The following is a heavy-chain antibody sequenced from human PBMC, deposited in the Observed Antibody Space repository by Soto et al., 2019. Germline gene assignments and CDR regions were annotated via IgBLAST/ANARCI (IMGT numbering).Heavy chain of an antibody. CDR2: IYPGDSDT. Sequence: GESLKISCKGSGYSFTSYWIGWVRQMPGKGLEWMGIIYPGDSDTRYSPSFQGQVTISADKSISTAYLQWSSLKASDTAMYYCARLPAYPSLGHCSSTSCYFHGMDVWGQGTTVTVSS. CDR1: GYSFTSYW. CDR3: ARLPAYPSLGHCSSTSCYFHGMDV. V-gene: IGHV5-51*01. D-gene: IGHD2-2*01. J-gene: IGHJ6*02.